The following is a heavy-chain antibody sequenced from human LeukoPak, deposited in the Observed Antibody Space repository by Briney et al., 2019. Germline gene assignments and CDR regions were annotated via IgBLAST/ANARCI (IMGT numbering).Heavy chain of an antibody. V-gene: IGHV3-74*01. D-gene: IGHD5-12*01. J-gene: IGHJ6*03. CDR2: INSVGSGI. Sequence: GGSLRLSCAVSGFTFSSYWMHWVCQVSGKGLVWVSRINSVGSGITYADSVKGRFSISRDNAKNTLYLQMSSLRDEDTGVYYCVRGTVATGTYYMDVWGKGTTVTVSS. CDR3: VRGTVATGTYYMDV. CDR1: GFTFSSYW.